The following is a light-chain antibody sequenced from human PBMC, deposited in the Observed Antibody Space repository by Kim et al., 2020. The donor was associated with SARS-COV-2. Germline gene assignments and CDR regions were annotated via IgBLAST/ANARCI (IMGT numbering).Light chain of an antibody. V-gene: IGLV2-11*01. CDR3: CSYAGSYTSHVV. CDR2: DVS. CDR1: SSDVGGYNY. J-gene: IGLJ2*01. Sequence: VTISCTGTSSDVGGYNYVSWYQQHPGKAPKLMIYDVSKRPSGVPDRFSGSKSGNTASLTISGLQAEDEADYYCCSYAGSYTSHVVFGGGTQLTVL.